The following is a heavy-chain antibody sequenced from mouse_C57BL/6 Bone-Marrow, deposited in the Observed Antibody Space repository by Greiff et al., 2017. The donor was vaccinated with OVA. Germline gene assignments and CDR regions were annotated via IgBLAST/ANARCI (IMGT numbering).Heavy chain of an antibody. D-gene: IGHD2-4*01. CDR2: IDPSDSYT. CDR1: GYTFTSYW. Sequence: QVQLQQPGAELVKPGASVKLSCKASGYTFTSYWMPWVKQRPGQGLEWIGEIDPSDSYTNYNQKFKGKATLTVDTSSSTAYMQLSSLTSEDSAVYYCARQCDYGRYWYFDVWGTGTTVTVSS. CDR3: ARQCDYGRYWYFDV. V-gene: IGHV1-50*01. J-gene: IGHJ1*03.